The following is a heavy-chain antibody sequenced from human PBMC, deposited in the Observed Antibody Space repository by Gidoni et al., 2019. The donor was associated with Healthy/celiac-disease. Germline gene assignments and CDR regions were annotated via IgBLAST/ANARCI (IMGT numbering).Heavy chain of an antibody. Sequence: HVQLVQSGAGVPKPGSSLPVSCTASGVTFSSSAISWGGQAPGQGLEWMGGIIPSFGTANYAQKVQGRVTRTADECTSTAYMELSRLRSEDTAVYYGARYYYDRSGYHARYYYGMDVWGQGTTVTVSS. CDR2: IIPSFGTA. CDR1: GVTFSSSA. D-gene: IGHD3-22*01. CDR3: ARYYYDRSGYHARYYYGMDV. J-gene: IGHJ6*02. V-gene: IGHV1-69*01.